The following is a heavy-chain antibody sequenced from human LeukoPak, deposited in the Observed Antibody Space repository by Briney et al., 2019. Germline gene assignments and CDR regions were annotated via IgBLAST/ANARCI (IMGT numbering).Heavy chain of an antibody. CDR2: INHSGST. V-gene: IGHV4-34*01. CDR3: ARGRQLWPLKNFDY. D-gene: IGHD5-18*01. J-gene: IGHJ4*02. Sequence: GSLRLSCAASGFTFSTYSMNWIRQPPGKGLEWIGEINHSGSTNYNPSLKSRVTISVDTSKNQFSLKLSSVTAADTAVYYCARGRQLWPLKNFDYWGQGTLVTVSS. CDR1: GFTFSTYS.